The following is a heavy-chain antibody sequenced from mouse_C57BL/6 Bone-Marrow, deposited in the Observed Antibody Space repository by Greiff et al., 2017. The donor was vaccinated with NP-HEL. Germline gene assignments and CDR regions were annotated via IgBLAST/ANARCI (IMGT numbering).Heavy chain of an antibody. Sequence: VQLQQSGPGLVQPSQSLSITCTVSGFSLTSYGVHWVRQSPGKGLEWLGVIWSGGSTDYNAAFISRLSISKDNSKSQVFFKMNSLQADDTAIYYCARNGGYYGSSPYWYFDVWGTGTTVTVSS. V-gene: IGHV2-2*01. D-gene: IGHD1-1*01. J-gene: IGHJ1*03. CDR3: ARNGGYYGSSPYWYFDV. CDR1: GFSLTSYG. CDR2: IWSGGST.